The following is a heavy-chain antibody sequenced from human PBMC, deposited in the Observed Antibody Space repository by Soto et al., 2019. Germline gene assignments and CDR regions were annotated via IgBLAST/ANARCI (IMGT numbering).Heavy chain of an antibody. V-gene: IGHV1-69*01. Sequence: QVQLVQSGAEVKKPGSSVKVSCKARGGTFSIYGINWVRQAPGQGLEWMGGIIPVFGSANYAQRFQGRVTIIADESTSRVYMEVSTLTSEDTAVYFCARGKTEMATITYVDSWGQGTLVTVSP. J-gene: IGHJ4*02. CDR3: ARGKTEMATITYVDS. CDR1: GGTFSIYG. CDR2: IIPVFGSA. D-gene: IGHD5-12*01.